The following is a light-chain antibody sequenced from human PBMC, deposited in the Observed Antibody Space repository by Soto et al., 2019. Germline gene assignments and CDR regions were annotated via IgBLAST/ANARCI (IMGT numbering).Light chain of an antibody. CDR2: NTN. Sequence: QAVVTQEPSFSVSPGGTVTLTCGLTSGSVSTRNYPSWYQQIPGQAPRTLIYNTNTRSSGVPDRFSGSILGNKAALTITGAQAADESDYYCALYVGSGIHWVFGVGTQLTVL. CDR1: SGSVSTRNY. CDR3: ALYVGSGIHWV. V-gene: IGLV8-61*01. J-gene: IGLJ3*02.